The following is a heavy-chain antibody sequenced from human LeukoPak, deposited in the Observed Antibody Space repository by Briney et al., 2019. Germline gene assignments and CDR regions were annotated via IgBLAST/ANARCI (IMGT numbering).Heavy chain of an antibody. CDR1: GYTFTGYY. D-gene: IGHD3-10*01. CDR3: ARDHAYYYGSGRSRPSNWFDP. V-gene: IGHV1-2*06. J-gene: IGHJ5*02. Sequence: ASVKVSCKASGYTFTGYYMHWVRQAPGQGLEWMGRINPNSGGTNYAQEFQGRVTMTRDTSISTAYMELSRLRSDDTAVYYCARDHAYYYGSGRSRPSNWFDPWGQGTLVTVSS. CDR2: INPNSGGT.